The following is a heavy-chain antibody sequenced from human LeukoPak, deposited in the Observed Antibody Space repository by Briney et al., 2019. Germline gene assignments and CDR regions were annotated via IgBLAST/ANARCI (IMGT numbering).Heavy chain of an antibody. V-gene: IGHV4-59*01. Sequence: PSETLSLTCTVSGGSISNYFWSWIRQPPGKGLEWIGYIHYTGSTKDNPSLKSRVTTSVDTSKNQFSLKLSSVTAADTAVYYCARSRGGYGDYGSWFDPWGQGILVSVSS. CDR1: GGSISNYF. J-gene: IGHJ5*02. D-gene: IGHD4-17*01. CDR3: ARSRGGYGDYGSWFDP. CDR2: IHYTGST.